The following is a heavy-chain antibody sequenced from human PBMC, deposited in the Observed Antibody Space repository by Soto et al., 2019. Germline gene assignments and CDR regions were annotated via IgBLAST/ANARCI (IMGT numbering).Heavy chain of an antibody. CDR3: AGKIAVPGYDF. D-gene: IGHD6-19*01. CDR2: ISGSGAIT. J-gene: IGHJ4*02. CDR1: GFSFYRYS. Sequence: VQLLESGGGLVQPGGSLRLSCAASGFSFYRYSMTWLRQAPGEGLEWVSAISGSGAITYYADSVKGRFSISRDNAKSTLYLQMNGLRAEDTAVYYCAGKIAVPGYDFWGPGTLVTVSS. V-gene: IGHV3-23*01.